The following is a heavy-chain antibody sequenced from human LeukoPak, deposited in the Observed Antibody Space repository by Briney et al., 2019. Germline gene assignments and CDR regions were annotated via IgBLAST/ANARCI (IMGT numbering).Heavy chain of an antibody. V-gene: IGHV1-46*01. CDR2: INPSGGSA. Sequence: ASVKVSFKASGYTFTRCYMHWVRPAPGQGLEWMGIINPSGGSARYAQKFQGRVTMTRDTSTSTVYMEVSSLRSEDTAVYYCARLADYDSSGYLSYWGQGTLVTVSS. D-gene: IGHD3-22*01. CDR1: GYTFTRCY. CDR3: ARLADYDSSGYLSY. J-gene: IGHJ4*02.